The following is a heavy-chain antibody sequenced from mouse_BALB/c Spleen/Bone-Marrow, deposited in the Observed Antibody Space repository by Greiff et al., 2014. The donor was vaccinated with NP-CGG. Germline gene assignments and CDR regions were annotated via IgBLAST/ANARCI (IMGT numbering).Heavy chain of an antibody. D-gene: IGHD3-1*01. CDR1: GYTFSSYW. J-gene: IGHJ4*01. Sequence: QVQLKESGAELMKPGASVKISCKATGYTFSSYWIEWVKQRPGHGHEWIGEILPGSGSNKYNEKFKGKATFTADTSSNTAYMQLSSLTSEDSAVYYCATARATSYYGMDYWGQGTSVTVSS. CDR2: ILPGSGSN. CDR3: ATARATSYYGMDY. V-gene: IGHV1-9*01.